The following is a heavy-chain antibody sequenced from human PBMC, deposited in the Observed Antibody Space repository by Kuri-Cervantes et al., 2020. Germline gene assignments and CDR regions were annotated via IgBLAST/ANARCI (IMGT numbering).Heavy chain of an antibody. CDR3: ARGRGFSRGTPDY. D-gene: IGHD6-13*01. Sequence: SETLSLTCAVYGGSFRGYYWSWIRQPPGKGLEWIGGINHSGSTNYNPSLKSRVTISVDTSKNQFSLKLSSVTAADTAVYYCARGRGFSRGTPDYWGQGALVTVSS. V-gene: IGHV4-34*01. CDR1: GGSFRGYY. J-gene: IGHJ4*02. CDR2: INHSGST.